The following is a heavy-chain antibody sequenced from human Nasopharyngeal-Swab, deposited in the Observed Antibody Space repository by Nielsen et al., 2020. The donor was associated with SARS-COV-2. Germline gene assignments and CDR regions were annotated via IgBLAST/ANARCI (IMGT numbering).Heavy chain of an antibody. CDR1: GFTFSNSG. J-gene: IGHJ6*02. CDR3: AGARGVQLWLGYYYGMDV. V-gene: IGHV3-23*01. CDR2: IRGGSDST. Sequence: GESLKISCSASGFTFSNSGMSWVRQAPGKGLEWVSVIRGGSDSTYYTDSVRGRFTISRDNSKNTMNLQMNNLRAEDTAVYYCAGARGVQLWLGYYYGMDVWGQGTTVTVSS. D-gene: IGHD5-18*01.